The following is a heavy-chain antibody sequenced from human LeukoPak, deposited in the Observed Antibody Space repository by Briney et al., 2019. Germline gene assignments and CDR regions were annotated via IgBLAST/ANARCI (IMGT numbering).Heavy chain of an antibody. CDR3: ASGGSYSRARDY. CDR2: INSDGSST. J-gene: IGHJ4*02. V-gene: IGHV3-74*01. Sequence: PGESLRLSCAASGFTFSSYWMHWVRQAPGKGLVWVSRINSDGSSTSYADSVKGRFTISRDNAKNTLYLQMNSLRAEDTAVYYCASGGSYSRARDYWGQGTLVTVSS. CDR1: GFTFSSYW. D-gene: IGHD1-26*01.